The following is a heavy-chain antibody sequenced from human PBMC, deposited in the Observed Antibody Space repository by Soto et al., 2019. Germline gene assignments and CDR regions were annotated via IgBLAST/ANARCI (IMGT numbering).Heavy chain of an antibody. J-gene: IGHJ5*02. V-gene: IGHV3-73*02. D-gene: IGHD6-13*01. CDR2: IRSKANSYAT. CDR1: GFTFSGSA. Sequence: EVQLVESGGGLIQPGGSLKLSCAASGFTFSGSAMHWVRQASGKGLEWVGRIRSKANSYATAYAASVKGSFTICREDSKNPAYLHMNSLETEDTAVYYCTTGAAAGTWRCDPWGQRTLVTVAS. CDR3: TTGAAAGTWRCDP.